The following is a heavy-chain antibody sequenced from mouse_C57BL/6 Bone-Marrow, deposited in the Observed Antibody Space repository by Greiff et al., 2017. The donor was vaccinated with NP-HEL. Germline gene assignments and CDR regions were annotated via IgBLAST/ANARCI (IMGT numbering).Heavy chain of an antibody. Sequence: QVHVKQSGAELAKPGASVKLSCKASGYTFTSYWMHWVKQRPGQGLEWLGYINPCSGYTKYNQKFKYKATLTADKSSSTAYMQLSSLTYEDSAVYYCAPHSNPYYYAMDYWGQGTSGTVSS. CDR3: APHSNPYYYAMDY. CDR1: GYTFTSYW. J-gene: IGHJ4*01. D-gene: IGHD2-5*01. CDR2: INPCSGYT. V-gene: IGHV1-7*01.